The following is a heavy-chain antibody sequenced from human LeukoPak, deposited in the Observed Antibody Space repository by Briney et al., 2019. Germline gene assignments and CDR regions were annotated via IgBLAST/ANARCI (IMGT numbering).Heavy chain of an antibody. CDR1: GGFISSSSYY. CDR3: ARVKGVVTGRFRDPYFDY. CDR2: IYYSGST. V-gene: IGHV4-39*07. Sequence: SETLSLTCTVSGGFISSSSYYWGWIRQPPGKGLEWIGSIYYSGSTYYNPSLKSRVTISVDTSKNQFSLKLSSVTAADTAVYYCARVKGVVTGRFRDPYFDYWGQGTLVTVSS. J-gene: IGHJ4*02. D-gene: IGHD4-23*01.